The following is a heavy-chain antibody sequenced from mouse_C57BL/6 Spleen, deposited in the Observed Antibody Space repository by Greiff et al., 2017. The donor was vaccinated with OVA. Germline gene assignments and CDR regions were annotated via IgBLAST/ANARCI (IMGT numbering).Heavy chain of an antibody. Sequence: EVKLVESGGGLVQPGGSLKLSCAASGFTFSDYYMYWVRQTPEKRLEWVAYISNGGGSTYYPDTVQGRFTISRDNAKNTLYLQMSRLKSGDTAMYYCARGDYYGSSLPYFDYWGQGTTLTVSS. CDR3: ARGDYYGSSLPYFDY. J-gene: IGHJ2*01. CDR2: ISNGGGST. CDR1: GFTFSDYY. V-gene: IGHV5-12*01. D-gene: IGHD1-1*01.